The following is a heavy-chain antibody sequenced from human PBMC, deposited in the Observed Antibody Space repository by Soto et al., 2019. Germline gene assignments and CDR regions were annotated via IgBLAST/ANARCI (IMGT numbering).Heavy chain of an antibody. V-gene: IGHV1-18*01. D-gene: IGHD5-12*01. CDR1: GGTVSIYA. J-gene: IGHJ3*02. Sequence: ASVKVSCTASGGTVSIYAISGVREAPGQGLEWMGGISAYNGNTNYAQKLQGRVTMTTDTSTSTAYMELRSLRSDDTAVYYCASDSGYDGDAFDIRGQGTMVTVSS. CDR2: ISAYNGNT. CDR3: ASDSGYDGDAFDI.